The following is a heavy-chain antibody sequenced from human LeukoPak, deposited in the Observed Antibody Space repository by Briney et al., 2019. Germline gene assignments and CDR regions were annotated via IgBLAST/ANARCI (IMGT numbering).Heavy chain of an antibody. CDR2: INPNSGGT. J-gene: IGHJ4*02. V-gene: IGHV1-2*02. CDR3: ARGSDDFWSGYSPSY. D-gene: IGHD3-3*01. CDR1: GYTFTCYY. Sequence: GASVKVSCKASGYTFTCYYMHWVRQAPGQGLEWMGWINPNSGGTNYAQKFQGRVTMTRDTSIRTAYMELRRLRSDDTAAYYCARGSDDFWSGYSPSYWGQGTLVTVSS.